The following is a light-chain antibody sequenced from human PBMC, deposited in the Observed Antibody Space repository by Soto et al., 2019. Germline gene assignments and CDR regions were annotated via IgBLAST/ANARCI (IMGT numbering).Light chain of an antibody. CDR1: SSSIGAGYD. V-gene: IGLV1-40*01. CDR3: SSYTSSSTLVV. J-gene: IGLJ2*01. CDR2: GDN. Sequence: QSVLAQPPSVSGAPGQRVAISCTGSSSSIGAGYDVHWYQQLPGRAPKLLLYGDNNRPSGVPDRFSGSKSGTSASLAITGLQAEDEADYYCSSYTSSSTLVVFGGGTKLTVL.